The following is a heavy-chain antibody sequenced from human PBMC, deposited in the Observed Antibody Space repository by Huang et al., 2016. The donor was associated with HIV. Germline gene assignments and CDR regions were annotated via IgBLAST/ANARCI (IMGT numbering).Heavy chain of an antibody. CDR2: IWYVGSNK. CDR3: ALKGDSSGWEYFRH. J-gene: IGHJ1*01. D-gene: IGHD6-19*01. CDR1: GFTFSSYG. V-gene: IGHV3-33*08. Sequence: QVKLVESGGGVVQPGRSLRLSCAASGFTFSSYGMHWVRQAAGKGLVWVGVIWYVGSNKYYADAVKGRFTISRDNSKNTLYLQMNSLKTEDTAVYYCALKGDSSGWEYFRHWGQGTLVTVSS.